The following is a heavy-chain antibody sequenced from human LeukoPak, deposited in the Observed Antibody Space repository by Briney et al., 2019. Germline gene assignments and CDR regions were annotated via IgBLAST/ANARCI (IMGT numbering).Heavy chain of an antibody. V-gene: IGHV3-7*01. J-gene: IGHJ6*02. CDR2: IKQDGSEK. CDR3: ARDRATLRV. Sequence: GGSLRLSCAASGFTFNSYWMSWVRQAPGKGLEWVANIKQDGSEKYYVDSLKGRFTISGDNAKNSLYLQMNSLRVEDAAVYYCARDRATLRVWGQGTTVIVSS. CDR1: GFTFNSYW.